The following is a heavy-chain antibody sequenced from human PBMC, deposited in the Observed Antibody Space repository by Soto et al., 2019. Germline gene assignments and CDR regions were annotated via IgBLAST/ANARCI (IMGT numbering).Heavy chain of an antibody. Sequence: QVQLVQSGAEVKKPGSSVKVSCKASGCTFSSYAISRVRQAPGQGLEWMGGIIPIFGTANYAQKFQGRVTITADDSTSTVYMELSSLRSEDTAVYYCARDSAFGARDNWFDPWGQGTLVTVSS. V-gene: IGHV1-69*01. CDR1: GCTFSSYA. CDR3: ARDSAFGARDNWFDP. CDR2: IIPIFGTA. J-gene: IGHJ5*02. D-gene: IGHD3-16*01.